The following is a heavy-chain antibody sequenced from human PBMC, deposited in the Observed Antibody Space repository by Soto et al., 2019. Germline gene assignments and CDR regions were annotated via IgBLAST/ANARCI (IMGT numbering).Heavy chain of an antibody. J-gene: IGHJ4*02. Sequence: SVKVSCKSSGYTFTSYSMNWVRQAPGQGLEWMGRIIPILGTANYEQNFQGRVTITADKSTSTAYMELSSLRSEDTAVYYCALSSGSGSYKGDYWGQGTLVTVSS. V-gene: IGHV1-69*08. D-gene: IGHD3-10*01. CDR3: ALSSGSGSYKGDY. CDR1: GYTFTSYS. CDR2: IIPILGTA.